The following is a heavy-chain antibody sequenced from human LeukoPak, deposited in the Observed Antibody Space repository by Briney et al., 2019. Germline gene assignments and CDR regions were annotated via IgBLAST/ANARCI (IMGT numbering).Heavy chain of an antibody. V-gene: IGHV4-34*01. CDR1: GGSFSGYY. CDR3: ARGFYSCSWYFSPKFDY. CDR2: INHSGST. Sequence: SETLSLTCAVYGGSFSGYYWSWIRQPPGKGLEWIGEINHSGSTNYNPSLKSRVTISVDTSKNQFSLKLSSVTAADTAVYYCARGFYSCSWYFSPKFDYWGQGTMVTVSS. J-gene: IGHJ4*02. D-gene: IGHD6-13*01.